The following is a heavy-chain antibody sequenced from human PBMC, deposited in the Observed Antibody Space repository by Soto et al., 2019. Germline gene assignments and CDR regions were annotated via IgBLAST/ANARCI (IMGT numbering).Heavy chain of an antibody. CDR3: AKDLLGLGRILEN. CDR1: GFIFNNYV. J-gene: IGHJ4*02. CDR2: IGDSGAYT. Sequence: EVQLLESGGGLVQPGGSLRLSCAASGFIFNNYVMRWVRQAPGKGLEWVSGIGDSGAYTYYAESVKGRFTISRDDSKSTLYLQMNSLRAEDTAVYYCAKDLLGLGRILENWGQGTLVTVSS. D-gene: IGHD3-16*01. V-gene: IGHV3-23*01.